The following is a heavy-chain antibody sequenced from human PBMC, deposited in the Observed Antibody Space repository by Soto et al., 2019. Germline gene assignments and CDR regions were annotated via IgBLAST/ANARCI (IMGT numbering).Heavy chain of an antibody. CDR1: GGAVNSGSYY. CDR2: IFYSGTT. J-gene: IGHJ4*02. D-gene: IGHD3-22*01. Sequence: LSLTCTVSGGAVNSGSYYWSWIRKPPGMGLEWIGYIFYSGTTNYNPSLKSRVTTSLDISKNQFSLQLSSVTAADTAVYYCARVSLPYSYPTSGQFYFDYWGQGALVTVSS. V-gene: IGHV4-61*01. CDR3: ARVSLPYSYPTSGQFYFDY.